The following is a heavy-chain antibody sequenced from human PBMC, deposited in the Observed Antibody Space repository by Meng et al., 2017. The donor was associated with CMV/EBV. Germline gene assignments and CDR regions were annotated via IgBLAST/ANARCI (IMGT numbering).Heavy chain of an antibody. CDR2: ISWNSGSI. Sequence: GGSLRLSCAASGFTFDDYAMHRVRQAPGKGLEWVSGISWNSGSIGYADSVMGRFTISRDNAKNSLYLQMNSLRAEDTALYYCAKDGAPTRAFDYWGQGTLVTVSS. CDR1: GFTFDDYA. CDR3: AKDGAPTRAFDY. V-gene: IGHV3-9*01. D-gene: IGHD4/OR15-4a*01. J-gene: IGHJ4*02.